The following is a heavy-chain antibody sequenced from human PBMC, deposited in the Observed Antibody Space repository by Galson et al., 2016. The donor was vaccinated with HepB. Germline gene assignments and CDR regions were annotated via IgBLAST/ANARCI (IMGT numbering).Heavy chain of an antibody. V-gene: IGHV3-7*01. CDR3: ARGPFALGDRKVYDFDY. J-gene: IGHJ4*02. CDR2: IKRDGSIE. D-gene: IGHD3-16*01. Sequence: SLRLSCAVSGFTFSSYWMTWVRQAPGKGLEWVANIKRDGSIEHYVDSVKGRFTISRDNAKNTLYLQMNSLRAEDTAVYYCARGPFALGDRKVYDFDYWGQGTLVTVSS. CDR1: GFTFSSYW.